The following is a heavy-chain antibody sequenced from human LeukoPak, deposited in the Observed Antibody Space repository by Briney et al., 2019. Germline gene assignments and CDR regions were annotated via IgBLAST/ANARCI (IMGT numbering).Heavy chain of an antibody. CDR3: ARAPQWLLFDY. J-gene: IGHJ4*02. V-gene: IGHV3-33*01. CDR1: GFTFSNYD. D-gene: IGHD3-22*01. CDR2: IWSDGSDK. Sequence: GRSLRLSCAASGFTFSNYDMHWVRQAPGKGLEWVAVIWSDGSDKYYEDSVKGRFTISRDNSKNTLDLQINSLRAEDTAVYYCARAPQWLLFDYWGQGTLVTVSS.